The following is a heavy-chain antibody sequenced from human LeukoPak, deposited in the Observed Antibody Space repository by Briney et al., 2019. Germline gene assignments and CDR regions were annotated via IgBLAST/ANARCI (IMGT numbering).Heavy chain of an antibody. V-gene: IGHV4-30-4*01. J-gene: IGHJ4*02. CDR3: ARGDSSTWSFKV. D-gene: IGHD6-13*01. Sequence: SQTLSLTCTVSGGSISSGDYYWSWIRQPPGKGLEWIAYIYYSGSTSYNPSLNSRVTISVDTSKIQFSLKLNSVTAADTAVYYCARGDSSTWSFKVWGQGTLVTVSS. CDR2: IYYSGST. CDR1: GGSISSGDYY.